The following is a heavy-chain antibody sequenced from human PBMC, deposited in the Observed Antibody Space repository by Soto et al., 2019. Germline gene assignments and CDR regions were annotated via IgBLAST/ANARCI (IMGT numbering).Heavy chain of an antibody. CDR3: ARGWYYDSSGYYAFDY. CDR2: ISAYDGQT. J-gene: IGHJ4*02. V-gene: IGHV1-18*01. Sequence: QVQLVQSGAEVKKPGASVRVSCKASGDDFSNYGFSWVRQAPGQGLGSMGWISAYDGQTNYTKKFQGRVTMTIDTSSSTAYMELRSLRSDDTAVYYCARGWYYDSSGYYAFDYWGLGTLVTVSS. CDR1: GDDFSNYG. D-gene: IGHD3-22*01.